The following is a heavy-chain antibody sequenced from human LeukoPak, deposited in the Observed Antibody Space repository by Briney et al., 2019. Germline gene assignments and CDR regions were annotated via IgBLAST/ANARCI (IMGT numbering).Heavy chain of an antibody. V-gene: IGHV3-21*01. CDR3: ARENSTYYYDSSGYNNAFDI. D-gene: IGHD3-22*01. J-gene: IGHJ3*02. Sequence: GGSLRLSCAASGFTFSSYSMNWVRQAPGKGLEWVSSISGSSSYIYYADSVKGRFTISRDNAKNSLYLQMNSLRAEDTAVYYCARENSTYYYDSSGYNNAFDIWGQGTMVTVSS. CDR2: ISGSSSYI. CDR1: GFTFSSYS.